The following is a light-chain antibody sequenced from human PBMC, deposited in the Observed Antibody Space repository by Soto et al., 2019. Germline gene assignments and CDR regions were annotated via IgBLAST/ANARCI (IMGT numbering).Light chain of an antibody. CDR2: GNN. V-gene: IGLV1-40*01. Sequence: QSVLTQPPSVSGAPGQRVTISCTGSSSNIGAGYDVHWYQRLPGTAPKVLIYGNNNRPSGVPDRFSGSKSGTSASLAITGLRAEDEADYYCQSYDSSLSGSYVFGTGTKLTVL. CDR1: SSNIGAGYD. CDR3: QSYDSSLSGSYV. J-gene: IGLJ1*01.